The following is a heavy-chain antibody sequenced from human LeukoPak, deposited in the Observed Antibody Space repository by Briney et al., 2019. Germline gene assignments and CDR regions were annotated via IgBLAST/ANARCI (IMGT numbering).Heavy chain of an antibody. CDR2: IYPGDSDT. CDR3: ARHASLLWFGELPESGMDV. Sequence: GESLQISCKGPGYSFTSYWIGWVRQMPGKGLEWMGIIYPGDSDTRYSPSFQGQVTISADKSISTAYLQWSSLKASDTAMYYCARHASLLWFGELPESGMDVWGQGTTVTVSS. V-gene: IGHV5-51*01. J-gene: IGHJ6*02. CDR1: GYSFTSYW. D-gene: IGHD3-10*01.